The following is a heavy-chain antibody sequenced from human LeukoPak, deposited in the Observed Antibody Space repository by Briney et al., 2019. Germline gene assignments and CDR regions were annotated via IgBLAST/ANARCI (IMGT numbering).Heavy chain of an antibody. CDR1: GGSISSSSYY. CDR3: ARASGYYDSSGYHINYFDY. J-gene: IGHJ4*02. V-gene: IGHV4-39*01. D-gene: IGHD3-22*01. CDR2: IYYSGST. Sequence: SETPSLTCTVSGGSISSSSYYWGWIRQPPGKGLEWIGSIYYSGSTYYNPSLKSRVTISVDTSKNQFSLKLSSVTAADTAVYYCARASGYYDSSGYHINYFDYWGQGTLVTVSS.